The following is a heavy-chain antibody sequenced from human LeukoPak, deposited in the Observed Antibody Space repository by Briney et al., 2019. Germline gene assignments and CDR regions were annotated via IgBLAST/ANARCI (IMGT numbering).Heavy chain of an antibody. D-gene: IGHD2-15*01. CDR3: TRDRGYSLDY. J-gene: IGHJ4*02. CDR2: INGDGSST. Sequence: PGGSLRLSCAASGFTFSSYAMSWVRQAPGEGLEWVSHINGDGSSTSYADSVKGRFTISRDNAKNTLYLQVNSLRGEDTAVYYCTRDRGYSLDYWGQGTLVTVSS. V-gene: IGHV3-74*01. CDR1: GFTFSSYA.